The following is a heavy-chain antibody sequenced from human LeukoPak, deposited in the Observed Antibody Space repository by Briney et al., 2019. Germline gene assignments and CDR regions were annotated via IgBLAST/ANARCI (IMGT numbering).Heavy chain of an antibody. V-gene: IGHV1-58*02. D-gene: IGHD3-22*01. Sequence: GASVKVSCKASGFTFTSSAMQWVRQARGQRLEWIGWIVVGSGNTNYAQKFQERVTITRDVSTSTAYMELSSLRSEDTAVYYCAAFASYYYDSSGYYFDYWGQGTLVTVSS. CDR1: GFTFTSSA. CDR2: IVVGSGNT. CDR3: AAFASYYYDSSGYYFDY. J-gene: IGHJ4*02.